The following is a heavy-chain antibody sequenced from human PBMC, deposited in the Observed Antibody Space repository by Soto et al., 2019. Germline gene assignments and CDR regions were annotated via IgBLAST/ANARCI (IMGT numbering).Heavy chain of an antibody. J-gene: IGHJ6*02. V-gene: IGHV3-21*01. Sequence: GGSLRLSCAASGFTFSSYSMNWVRQAPGKGLEWVSSISSSSSYIYYAGSVKGRFTISRDNAKNSLYLQMNSLRAEDTAVYYCARDVATGRYYYGMDVWGQGTTVTVSS. CDR1: GFTFSSYS. CDR3: ARDVATGRYYYGMDV. D-gene: IGHD5-12*01. CDR2: ISSSSSYI.